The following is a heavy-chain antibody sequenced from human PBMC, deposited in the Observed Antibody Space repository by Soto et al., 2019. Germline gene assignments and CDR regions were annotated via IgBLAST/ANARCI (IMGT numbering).Heavy chain of an antibody. CDR2: IYYSGST. V-gene: IGHV4-31*03. Sequence: SETLSLTCTVSGGSISSGGYYWSWIRQHPGKGLEWIGYIYYSGSTYYNPSLKSRVTISVDTSKNQFSLKLSSVTAADTAVYYCARGYGAARPVGAFDIWGQGTMVTVSS. J-gene: IGHJ3*02. D-gene: IGHD6-6*01. CDR3: ARGYGAARPVGAFDI. CDR1: GGSISSGGYY.